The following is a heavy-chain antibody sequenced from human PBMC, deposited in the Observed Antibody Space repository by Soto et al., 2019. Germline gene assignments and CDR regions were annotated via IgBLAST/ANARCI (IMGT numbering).Heavy chain of an antibody. J-gene: IGHJ4*02. CDR2: INPSGGRT. CDR3: VRARTVTGDS. CDR1: GYTFRDYY. V-gene: IGHV1-46*01. D-gene: IGHD4-17*01. Sequence: QVQLVQSGAEMKKPGASVKVSCKASGYTFRDYYIHWVRQAPGQGLEWMGVINPSGGRTDYAQKFQGRLTVTRDTSTSTVFMDLRSLNSEDTDMYYCVRARTVTGDSWGQGTLVTVSS.